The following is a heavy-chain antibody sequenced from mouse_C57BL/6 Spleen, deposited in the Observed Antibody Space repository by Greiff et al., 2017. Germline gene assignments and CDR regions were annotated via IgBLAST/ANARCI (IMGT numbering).Heavy chain of an antibody. CDR3: ASRRGYYEDYYGY. D-gene: IGHD2-3*01. CDR2: INPGSGGT. V-gene: IGHV1-54*01. CDR1: GYAFTNYL. Sequence: VQLQQSGAELVRPGTSVKVSCKASGYAFTNYLLAWVKQRPGQGLEWIGVINPGSGGTNYNEKFKGKATLTADKSSRTAYMQLSSLTSEDSAVYCCASRRGYYEDYYGYRGQGTTRTVSS. J-gene: IGHJ2*01.